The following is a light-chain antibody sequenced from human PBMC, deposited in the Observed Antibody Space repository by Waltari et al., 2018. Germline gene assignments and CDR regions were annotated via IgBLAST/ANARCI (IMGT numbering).Light chain of an antibody. CDR1: NIGTKS. V-gene: IGLV3-21*04. J-gene: IGLJ3*02. CDR3: QMWDTSRDHRV. Sequence: SYRLTQPPSVSVAPGKTARISCGGDNIGTKSVHWYQHRPGQAPVLVIYLDSDRPSGVSERFSGSNSGNTATLTIIRVEVGDEADYYCQMWDTSRDHRVFGGGTKLTVL. CDR2: LDS.